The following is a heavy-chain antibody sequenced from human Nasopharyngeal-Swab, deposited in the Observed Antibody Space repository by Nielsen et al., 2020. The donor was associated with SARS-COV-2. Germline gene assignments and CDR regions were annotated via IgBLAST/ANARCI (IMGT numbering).Heavy chain of an antibody. Sequence: GGYLRVSCAASGFSFTTAWMSWVRQARGKGLEWVGRIKSRSDGGTIDYAAPVKGRFTISRDDSKKTLYLQMNSLKTEDTALYYCTTEFGSGWYDYWGQGTLVTVSS. J-gene: IGHJ4*02. V-gene: IGHV3-15*01. CDR3: TTEFGSGWYDY. D-gene: IGHD6-19*01. CDR2: IKSRSDGGTI. CDR1: GFSFTTAW.